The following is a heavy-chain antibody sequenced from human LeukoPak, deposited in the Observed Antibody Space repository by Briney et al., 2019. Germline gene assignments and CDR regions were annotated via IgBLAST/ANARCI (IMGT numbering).Heavy chain of an antibody. CDR3: ARVRCSGGSCYPGYYYYYMDV. V-gene: IGHV7-4-1*02. CDR2: INTNTGNP. J-gene: IGHJ6*03. CDR1: GYTFTSYA. D-gene: IGHD2-15*01. Sequence: ASVKVSCKASGYTFTSYAMNWVRQAPGQGLEWMGWINTNTGNPTYAQGFTGRFVFSLDTSVSTAYLQINSLKAEDTAVYYCARVRCSGGSCYPGYYYYYMDVWGKGTTVTISS.